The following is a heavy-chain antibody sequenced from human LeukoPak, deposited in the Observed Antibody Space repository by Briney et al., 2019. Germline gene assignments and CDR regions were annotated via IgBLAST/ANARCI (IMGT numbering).Heavy chain of an antibody. Sequence: PSETLSLTCTVSGGSINDYYWTWSRQTPGKRLEWLGYIHSNGNTSYSPSLKRHVIMSVDTSKNHCSLRLSSVTTADTAVYYCARGVPYFDPSGDIYIDAFDIWGQGTMVTVFS. CDR3: ARGVPYFDPSGDIYIDAFDI. CDR1: GGSINDYY. V-gene: IGHV4-59*01. D-gene: IGHD2-15*01. J-gene: IGHJ3*02. CDR2: IHSNGNT.